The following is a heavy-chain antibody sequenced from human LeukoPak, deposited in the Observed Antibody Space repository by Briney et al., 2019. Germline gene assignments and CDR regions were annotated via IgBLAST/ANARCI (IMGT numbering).Heavy chain of an antibody. CDR1: GYTFTELS. J-gene: IGHJ1*01. V-gene: IGHV1-24*01. CDR2: FDPEDGET. Sequence: GASVKVSCKASGYTFTELSMHWVRQAPGKGLEWMGGFDPEDGETIYAQKFQGRVTMTEDTSTDTAYMELRSLTSDDTAVYYCARDKAVTTELTQYFHHWGQGTLVTVSS. D-gene: IGHD4-11*01. CDR3: ARDKAVTTELTQYFHH.